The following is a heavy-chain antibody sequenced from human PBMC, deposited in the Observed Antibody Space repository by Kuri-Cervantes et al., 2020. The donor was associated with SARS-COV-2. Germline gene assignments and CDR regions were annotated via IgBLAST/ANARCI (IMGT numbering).Heavy chain of an antibody. D-gene: IGHD6-19*01. V-gene: IGHV4-39*01. CDR2: IYYSGST. CDR1: GGSISSSSYY. CDR3: ARRLRGASSGWSQRSQYYYYGMDV. J-gene: IGHJ6*02. Sequence: SETLSLTCTVSGGSISSSSYYWGWIRQPPGKGLEWIGSIYYSGSTYYNPSLKSRVTISVDTSKNKFSLKLSSVTAADTAVYYCARRLRGASSGWSQRSQYYYYGMDVWGQGTTVTVSS.